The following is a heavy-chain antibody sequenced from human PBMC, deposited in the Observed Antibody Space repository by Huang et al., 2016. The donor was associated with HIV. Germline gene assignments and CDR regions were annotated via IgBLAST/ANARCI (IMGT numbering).Heavy chain of an antibody. CDR1: GGSLSGSY. CDR2: INHSGMT. CDR3: AEGSGYDY. Sequence: QVQLQQWGARLLKPSETLSLTCAVYGGSLSGSYWSWIRQPPGKGLEWIGEINHSGMTNYNPSLKSRVTISVDTSQNQFSLRLSSVTAADTAVYYCAEGSGYDYWGQGTQLTVSS. J-gene: IGHJ4*02. D-gene: IGHD3-22*01. V-gene: IGHV4-34*01.